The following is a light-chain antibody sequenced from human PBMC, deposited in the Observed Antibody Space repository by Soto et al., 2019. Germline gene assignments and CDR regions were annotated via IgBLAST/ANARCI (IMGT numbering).Light chain of an antibody. J-gene: IGKJ2*01. Sequence: DIQMTQSPSTLSASVGARVTITCRASQSISSWLAWYQQKPGKAPKLLIYKTPSLESGVPSRFSGSGSGTEFTLTISSLQPDDFATYYCQQYNSYPYTFGQGTKLEIK. CDR2: KTP. CDR3: QQYNSYPYT. V-gene: IGKV1-5*03. CDR1: QSISSW.